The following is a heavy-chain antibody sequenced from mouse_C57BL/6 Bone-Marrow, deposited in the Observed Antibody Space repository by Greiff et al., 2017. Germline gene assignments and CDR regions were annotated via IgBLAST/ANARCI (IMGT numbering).Heavy chain of an antibody. CDR2: ISGGGGNT. CDR3: SRQVTTVLATKYFDV. J-gene: IGHJ1*03. Sequence: EVQLVESGGGLVKPGGSLKLSCAASGFTFSSYTMSWVRQTPEQRLQWVAAISGGGGNTYYPDGVKGRFTISRDNDKNILYLQMSSLRSEDTALYYCSRQVTTVLATKYFDVWGTGTTVTVSS. CDR1: GFTFSSYT. V-gene: IGHV5-9*01. D-gene: IGHD1-1*01.